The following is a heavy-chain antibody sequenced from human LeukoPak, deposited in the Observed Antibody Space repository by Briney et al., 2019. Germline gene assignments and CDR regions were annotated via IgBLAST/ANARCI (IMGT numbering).Heavy chain of an antibody. V-gene: IGHV3-53*01. J-gene: IGHJ4*02. CDR1: GFAVSSNY. CDR3: ARESYNSGIDY. Sequence: PGGSLRLSCAASGFAVSSNYMSWVRQAPGKGLEWVSVIYSSGSTYYADSVKGRFTISRDNSKNTLYLQMNSLRAEDTAVYYCARESYNSGIDYWGQGTLVTVSS. CDR2: IYSSGST. D-gene: IGHD6-19*01.